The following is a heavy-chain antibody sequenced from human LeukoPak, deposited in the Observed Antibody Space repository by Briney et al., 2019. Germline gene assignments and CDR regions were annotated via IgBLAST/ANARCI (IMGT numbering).Heavy chain of an antibody. CDR1: GGSFSGYY. D-gene: IGHD3-22*01. V-gene: IGHV4-34*01. CDR3: ARGLWTMIVVVHGWFDP. Sequence: SETLSLTCAVYGGSFSGYYWSWIRQPPGKGLECIGEFNHSGSTNYNPSLKSRVPISVHTSKNQFSLKLSSVTAADTAVYYCARGLWTMIVVVHGWFDPWGEGTLVSVSS. CDR2: FNHSGST. J-gene: IGHJ5*02.